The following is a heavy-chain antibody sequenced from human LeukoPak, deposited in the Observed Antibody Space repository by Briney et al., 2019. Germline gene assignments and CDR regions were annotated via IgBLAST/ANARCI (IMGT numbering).Heavy chain of an antibody. D-gene: IGHD6-13*01. CDR1: GFTFSSYG. Sequence: GALRLSCAASGFTFSSYGMHWVRQAPGKGLEWVAFIRYDGSNKYYADSAKGRFTISRDNSKNTLYLQMNSLRAEDTAVYYCAKDRGADSSSWYAGWFDPWGQGTLVTVSS. CDR2: IRYDGSNK. J-gene: IGHJ5*02. V-gene: IGHV3-30*02. CDR3: AKDRGADSSSWYAGWFDP.